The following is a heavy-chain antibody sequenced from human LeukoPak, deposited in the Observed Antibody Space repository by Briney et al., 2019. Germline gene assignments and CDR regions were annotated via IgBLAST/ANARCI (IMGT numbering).Heavy chain of an antibody. CDR2: INHSGST. D-gene: IGHD1-26*01. CDR1: GGSFSGYY. V-gene: IGHV4-34*01. CDR3: ARLGIVGAT. Sequence: LETLSVTCAVYGGSFSGYYWRWIRQPLGKGREWIGEINHSGSTNYYQSLKSRVTISVDTSKNQFSLKLRSVTAADTAVYYCARLGIVGATWGQGTLVTVSS. J-gene: IGHJ5*02.